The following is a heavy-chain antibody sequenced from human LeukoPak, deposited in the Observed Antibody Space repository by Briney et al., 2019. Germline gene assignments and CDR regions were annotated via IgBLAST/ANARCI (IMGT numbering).Heavy chain of an antibody. CDR1: GGSISSHY. V-gene: IGHV4-4*09. CDR3: ARDNIVVVPAARSHWFDP. D-gene: IGHD2-2*01. Sequence: SETLSLTCTVSGGSISSHYWSWIRQPPGKGLEWIGYIYTSGSTNYNPSLKSRVTISVDTSKNQFSLKLSSVTAADTAVYYCARDNIVVVPAARSHWFDPWGQGTLVTVSS. J-gene: IGHJ5*02. CDR2: IYTSGST.